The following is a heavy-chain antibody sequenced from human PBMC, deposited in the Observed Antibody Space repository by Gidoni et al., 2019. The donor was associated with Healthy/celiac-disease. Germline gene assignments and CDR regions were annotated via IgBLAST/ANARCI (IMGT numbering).Heavy chain of an antibody. V-gene: IGHV3-33*01. CDR1: GSIFSRYG. CDR3: ARDRGGYCSGCSFYLDAFDI. Sequence: QVRLMEYGGGVRQPGGPLRLACGASGSIFSRYGMHWVRQAPGKGLEWVAVIWCDGSNKYDADSVKGRFTISRDNSKNTQVLQMTSLCAEGTAVDYCARDRGGYCSGCSFYLDAFDIWGQVTMVTVSS. J-gene: IGHJ3*02. D-gene: IGHD2-15*01. CDR2: IWCDGSNK.